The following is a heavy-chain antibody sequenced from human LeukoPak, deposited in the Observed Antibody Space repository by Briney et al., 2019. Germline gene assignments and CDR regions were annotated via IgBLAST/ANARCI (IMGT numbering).Heavy chain of an antibody. CDR1: GYTFTSYG. J-gene: IGHJ3*02. V-gene: IGHV1-18*01. CDR3: ARDQAMVRGVIITGDAFDI. D-gene: IGHD3-10*01. Sequence: ASVKVSCKASGYTFTSYGISWVRQAPGQGLEWMGWISAYNGNTNYAQKLQGRVTMTTDTSTSTAYMELRSLRSDDTAVYYCARDQAMVRGVIITGDAFDIWGQGTMVTVSP. CDR2: ISAYNGNT.